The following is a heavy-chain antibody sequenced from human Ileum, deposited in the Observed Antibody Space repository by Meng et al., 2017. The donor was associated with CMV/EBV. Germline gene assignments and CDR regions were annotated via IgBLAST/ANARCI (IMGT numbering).Heavy chain of an antibody. CDR3: ARAYSYYYFDY. Sequence: SLTCAVYGGSFIGYFWSWIRQPPGKGLEWIGEIHHSGSTNYNPSLKSRVTISEDTSKNQFSLKLSSVTAADTAVYYCARAYSYYYFDYWGQGTLVTVSS. D-gene: IGHD2-15*01. V-gene: IGHV4-34*01. CDR1: GGSFIGYF. J-gene: IGHJ4*02. CDR2: IHHSGST.